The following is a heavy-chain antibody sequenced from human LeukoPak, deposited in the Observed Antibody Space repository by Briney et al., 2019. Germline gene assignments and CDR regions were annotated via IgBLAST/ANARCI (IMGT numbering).Heavy chain of an antibody. D-gene: IGHD3-16*01. J-gene: IGHJ4*02. CDR1: GFTFSSYG. CDR2: ISYDGSNK. CDR3: AKEGAYFDY. Sequence: PGRSLRLSCAASGFTFSSYGMRWVRQAPGKGLEWVAVISYDGSNKYYADSVKGRFTISRDNSKNTLYLQMNSLRAEDTAVYYCAKEGAYFDYWGQGTLVTVSS. V-gene: IGHV3-30*18.